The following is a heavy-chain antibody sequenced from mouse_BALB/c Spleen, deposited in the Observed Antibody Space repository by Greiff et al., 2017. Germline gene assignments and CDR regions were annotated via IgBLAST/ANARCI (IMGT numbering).Heavy chain of an antibody. Sequence: EVKLVESGGGLVQPGGSRKLSCAASGFTFSSFGMHWVRQAPEKGLEWVAYISSGSSTIYYADTVKGRFTISRDNPKNTLFLQMTSLRSEDTAMYYCAREFITTVRGFDYWGQGTTLTVSS. CDR1: GFTFSSFG. CDR2: ISSGSSTI. J-gene: IGHJ2*01. V-gene: IGHV5-17*02. D-gene: IGHD1-1*01. CDR3: AREFITTVRGFDY.